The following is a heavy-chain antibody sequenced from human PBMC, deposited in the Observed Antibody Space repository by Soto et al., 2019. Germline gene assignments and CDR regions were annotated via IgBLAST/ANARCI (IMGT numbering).Heavy chain of an antibody. J-gene: IGHJ4*02. V-gene: IGHV3-23*03. CDR1: GFTLSDFA. D-gene: IGHD3-3*01. CDR3: AKMEEMAPWAYAFDY. Sequence: EVQVLESGGGLVQPGGSLRLSCAATGFTLSDFAMSWVRQAPGKGLEWVSRIYGGGNGPHYADSVKGRVTISRDNSKNTLYLQMNSLRAEDTAGYYCAKMEEMAPWAYAFDYWGQGTLVTVSS. CDR2: IYGGGNGP.